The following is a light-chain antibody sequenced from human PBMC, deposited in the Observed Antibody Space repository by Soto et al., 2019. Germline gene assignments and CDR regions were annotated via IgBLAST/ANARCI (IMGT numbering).Light chain of an antibody. CDR2: GTS. CDR1: QSVSSTY. J-gene: IGKJ2*01. V-gene: IGKV3-20*01. Sequence: EIVLTQSPGTLSLSPGERATLSCRASQSVSSTYLAWYQQKPGQAPRLLIYGTSSRATGIPDRFSGSGSGTDFTLTVSRLEPEDFAVYYCQQYGNSPLMYTFGQGTKLAIK. CDR3: QQYGNSPLMYT.